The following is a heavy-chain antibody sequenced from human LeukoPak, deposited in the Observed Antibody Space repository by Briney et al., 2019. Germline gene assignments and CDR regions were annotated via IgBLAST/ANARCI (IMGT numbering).Heavy chain of an antibody. J-gene: IGHJ3*02. D-gene: IGHD6-13*01. CDR1: GYSFTAYW. CDR2: IYPDDSDT. V-gene: IGHV5-51*01. Sequence: GESLKFSGRGSGYSFTAYWIGGVRQMPGKALEWMGIIYPDDSDTRYSPSFQGQVTISADKSISPAYLQWSSLKASDTAMYYCARPRIAAVGYAFDIWGQGTMVTVSS. CDR3: ARPRIAAVGYAFDI.